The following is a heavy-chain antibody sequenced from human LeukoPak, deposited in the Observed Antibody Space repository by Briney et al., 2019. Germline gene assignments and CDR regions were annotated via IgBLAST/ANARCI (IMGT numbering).Heavy chain of an antibody. J-gene: IGHJ4*02. CDR2: ISYDGSNK. V-gene: IGHV3-30*04. CDR3: ARDSSLVVVAANLDY. CDR1: GFTFSSYA. Sequence: GGSLRLSCAASGFTFSSYAMHWVRQAPGKGLEWVAVISYDGSNKYYADSVKGRFTISRDNSKNTLYLQMNSLRAEDTAVYYCARDSSLVVVAANLDYWGQGTLVTVSS. D-gene: IGHD2-15*01.